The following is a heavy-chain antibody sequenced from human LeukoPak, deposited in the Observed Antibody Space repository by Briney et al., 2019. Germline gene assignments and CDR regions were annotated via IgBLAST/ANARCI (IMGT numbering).Heavy chain of an antibody. CDR3: ARAIFNDYGDY. Sequence: SETLSLTCTVSNGSIGTSNYYWSWIRQPPGKGLEWIGEINHSGSTNYNPSLKSRVTISVDTSKNQFSLKLSSVTAADTAVYYCARAIFNDYGDYWGQGTLVTVSS. V-gene: IGHV4-39*07. J-gene: IGHJ4*02. CDR2: INHSGST. D-gene: IGHD2-8*01. CDR1: NGSIGTSNYY.